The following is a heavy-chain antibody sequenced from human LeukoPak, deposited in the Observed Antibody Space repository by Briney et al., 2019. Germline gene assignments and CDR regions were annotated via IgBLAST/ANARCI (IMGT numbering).Heavy chain of an antibody. J-gene: IGHJ4*02. CDR1: GFTFCSYS. Sequence: GGSLRLSCAASGFTFCSYSMNWVRQAPGKGLEWVSSISSSSSYIYYADSVKGRFTIFRDNAKNSLYLQMNSLRAEDTAVYYCARDRTCGSSLPYYFDYWGQGTLVTVSS. CDR3: ARDRTCGSSLPYYFDY. CDR2: ISSSSSYI. D-gene: IGHD2-2*01. V-gene: IGHV3-21*01.